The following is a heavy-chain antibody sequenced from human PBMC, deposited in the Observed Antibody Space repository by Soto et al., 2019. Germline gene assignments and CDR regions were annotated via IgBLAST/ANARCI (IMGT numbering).Heavy chain of an antibody. V-gene: IGHV4-59*13. D-gene: IGHD6-19*01. Sequence: KASETLSLTCDVSGASITTYYWSWIRQAPGKGLEWIGNVYHTGSTDYNSSLRSRVTMSVDTSKNQFSLNMNSVTAADTAVYYCARRLFGSGWTLDSWGQGALVTVSS. CDR2: VYHTGST. CDR1: GASITTYY. J-gene: IGHJ4*02. CDR3: ARRLFGSGWTLDS.